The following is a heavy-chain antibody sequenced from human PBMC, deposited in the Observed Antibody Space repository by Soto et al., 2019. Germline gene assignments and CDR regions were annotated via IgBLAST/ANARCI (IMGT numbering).Heavy chain of an antibody. CDR1: GFVSTNHN. Sequence: QAHLVQSGAEVKMPGDSVQVSCKASGFVSTNHNFHWVRQAPGQSLEWMGRINAGNGNTQYSQNFQGSITFTTDPSASTAFIELTNLRFEDRAIYFCASDYGSNWRLWGQGTLVSVSS. CDR2: INAGNGNT. CDR3: ASDYGSNWRL. D-gene: IGHD6-19*01. V-gene: IGHV1-3*01. J-gene: IGHJ4*02.